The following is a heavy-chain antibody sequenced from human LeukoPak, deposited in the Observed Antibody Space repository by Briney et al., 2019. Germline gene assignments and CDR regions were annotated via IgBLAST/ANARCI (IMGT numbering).Heavy chain of an antibody. Sequence: GGSLRLSCAASGFTFSSYWMSWVRQAPGKGLEWVANIKQDGSEKYYVDSVKGRFTISRDNAKNSLYLQMNSLRAEDTAVYYCASTSGSSSNTIDYYYYMDVWGKGTTVTVSS. D-gene: IGHD6-6*01. CDR3: ASTSGSSSNTIDYYYYMDV. CDR1: GFTFSSYW. CDR2: IKQDGSEK. V-gene: IGHV3-7*01. J-gene: IGHJ6*03.